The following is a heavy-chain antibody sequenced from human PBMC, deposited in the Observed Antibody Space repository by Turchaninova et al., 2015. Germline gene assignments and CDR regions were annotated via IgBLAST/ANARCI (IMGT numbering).Heavy chain of an antibody. D-gene: IGHD6-19*01. Sequence: PGGRKVTGKGLEWMGGSDLNIAYIDAAQKFKGRVTLTRDTSISTAYMEVSDLRFDDTALYFRAREIEVAGNTFDVWGRGTMVTVSS. CDR3: AREIEVAGNTFDV. V-gene: IGHV1-2*02. CDR2: SDLNIAYI. J-gene: IGHJ3*01.